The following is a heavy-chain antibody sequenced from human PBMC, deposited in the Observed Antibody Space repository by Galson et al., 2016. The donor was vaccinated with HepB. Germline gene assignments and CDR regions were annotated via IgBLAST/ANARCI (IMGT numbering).Heavy chain of an antibody. D-gene: IGHD2-15*01. CDR1: GYMFISYG. J-gene: IGHJ6*03. V-gene: IGHV1-18*04. CDR3: ASGVGGVEDYSEGYYYHYYVDV. Sequence: SVKVSCKASGYMFISYGISWVRQAPGQGLEWMGWISTFNGKTDFARKFQGRVTMTTDTSTNTALMDLRSLGSDDTAVYYCASGVGGVEDYSEGYYYHYYVDVWGTGTTVTVTS. CDR2: ISTFNGKT.